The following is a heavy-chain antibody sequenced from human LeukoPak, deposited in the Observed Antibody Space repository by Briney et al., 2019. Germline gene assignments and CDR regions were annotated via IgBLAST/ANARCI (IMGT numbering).Heavy chain of an antibody. CDR2: ISGSSSDI. Sequence: KPGGSLRLSCAGSEFTSSSYSMNWVRQAPGKGLEWVSSISGSSSDIYYADSVKGRFTISRDNAKNSLYLQMNSLRAEDTAVYYCAKDRGWLPQLGDYWGQGTLVTVSS. V-gene: IGHV3-21*04. D-gene: IGHD5-24*01. CDR3: AKDRGWLPQLGDY. CDR1: EFTSSSYS. J-gene: IGHJ4*02.